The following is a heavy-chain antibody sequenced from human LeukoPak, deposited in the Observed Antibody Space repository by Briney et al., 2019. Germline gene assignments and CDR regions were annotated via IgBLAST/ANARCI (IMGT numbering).Heavy chain of an antibody. CDR2: ISSSSSYI. D-gene: IGHD1-26*01. CDR1: GFTFSSYS. Sequence: GGSLRLSCAASGFTFSSYSMNWVRQAPGKGLEWVSSISSSSSYIYYADSVRGRFTISRDNAKNSLYLQMNSLRAEDTAIYFCARGRRIGTNSYYFDYWGQGALVTVSS. J-gene: IGHJ4*02. CDR3: ARGRRIGTNSYYFDY. V-gene: IGHV3-21*04.